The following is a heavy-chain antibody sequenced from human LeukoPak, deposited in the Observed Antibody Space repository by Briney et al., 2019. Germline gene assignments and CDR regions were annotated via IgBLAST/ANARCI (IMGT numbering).Heavy chain of an antibody. CDR3: AKEVRPNDY. D-gene: IGHD1-1*01. J-gene: IGHJ4*02. Sequence: GGSLRLSCAASGFTFSNSAMCWVRQAPGKGLEWVSGISRGGGSTYYAGSVKGRFTISRDTSIDTLYLQMNSLRADDTAVYYCAKEVRPNDYWGQGTLVTVSS. CDR2: ISRGGGST. CDR1: GFTFSNSA. V-gene: IGHV3-23*01.